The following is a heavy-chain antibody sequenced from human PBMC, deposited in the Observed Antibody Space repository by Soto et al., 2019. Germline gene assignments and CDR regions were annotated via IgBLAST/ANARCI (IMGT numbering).Heavy chain of an antibody. J-gene: IGHJ4*02. Sequence: GGSLRLSCAASGFTFSSYAMSWVRQAPGKGLEWVSAISGSGSSTYYVDSVRGRFTISRDNAKNSLHLQMNSLTAEDTAVYYCAREWKWGQGTPVTVSS. V-gene: IGHV3-23*01. D-gene: IGHD1-1*01. CDR2: ISGSGSST. CDR3: AREWK. CDR1: GFTFSSYA.